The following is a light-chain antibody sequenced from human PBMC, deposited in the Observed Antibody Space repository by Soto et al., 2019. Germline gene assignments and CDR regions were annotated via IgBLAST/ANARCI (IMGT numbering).Light chain of an antibody. V-gene: IGKV1-27*01. J-gene: IGKJ3*01. CDR1: QGISNY. Sequence: DIQMTQSPSSLSASVGDRVTITCRASQGISNYLAWYQQKPGKVPKLLIYAASTLQSGVPSRFSGSGSGTEFTLTISSLQPEDVATYYCHKYNSAPFTFGPGNKVDIK. CDR3: HKYNSAPFT. CDR2: AAS.